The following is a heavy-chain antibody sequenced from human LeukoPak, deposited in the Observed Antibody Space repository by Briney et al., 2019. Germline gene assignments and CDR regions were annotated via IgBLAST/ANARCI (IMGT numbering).Heavy chain of an antibody. D-gene: IGHD2/OR15-2a*01. CDR2: ISSSSSYI. CDR3: ATPVLKGGSV. Sequence: GGSLRLSCAASGFTFSSYSMNWVRQAPGKGLEWVSPISSSSSYIYYADSVKGRFTISRDNAKNSLYLQMNSLRAEDTAVYYCATPVLKGGSVWGQGTLVTVSS. V-gene: IGHV3-21*01. CDR1: GFTFSSYS. J-gene: IGHJ4*02.